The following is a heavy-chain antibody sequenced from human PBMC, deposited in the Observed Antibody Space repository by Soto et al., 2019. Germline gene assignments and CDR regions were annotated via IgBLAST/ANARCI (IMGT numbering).Heavy chain of an antibody. CDR3: ARGATMVRGVRPEYYYYYMAV. Sequence: PSGTLSLTCAVYGGSFSAHYWSWIRQPPGKGLEWIGEIIHSGRTNYNPSLKSRVTISEDTFKSQFSLKLNSVTAADTAVYYCARGATMVRGVRPEYYYYYMAVWGKGTTVT. D-gene: IGHD3-10*01. CDR2: IIHSGRT. J-gene: IGHJ6*03. V-gene: IGHV4-34*01. CDR1: GGSFSAHY.